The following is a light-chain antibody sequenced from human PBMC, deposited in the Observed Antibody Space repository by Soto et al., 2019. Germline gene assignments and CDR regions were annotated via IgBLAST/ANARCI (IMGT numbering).Light chain of an antibody. CDR2: EVN. CDR1: SSDVGGYNY. CDR3: SSFTRSSTWL. Sequence: QSALTQPASVSGSPGQSITISCTGTSSDVGGYNYVSWYQQHPGKAPKLMIYEVNNRPSGVSNRFSGSKSGNTASLTISGLQAEDEADYYCSSFTRSSTWLFGGGTKL. V-gene: IGLV2-14*01. J-gene: IGLJ3*02.